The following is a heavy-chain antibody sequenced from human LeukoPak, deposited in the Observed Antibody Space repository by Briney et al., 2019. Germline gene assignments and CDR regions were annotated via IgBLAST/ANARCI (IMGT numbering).Heavy chain of an antibody. Sequence: GASVKVSCKASGYTFTGYYIHWVRQAPGQGLEWMGWINPNSGGTNYAQKFQGRVTMTRDTSISTANVELSRLRFDDTAVYYCARDPGSGYSFLYYFDYWGQGTLVTVSS. J-gene: IGHJ4*02. D-gene: IGHD5-18*01. CDR2: INPNSGGT. CDR1: GYTFTGYY. CDR3: ARDPGSGYSFLYYFDY. V-gene: IGHV1-2*02.